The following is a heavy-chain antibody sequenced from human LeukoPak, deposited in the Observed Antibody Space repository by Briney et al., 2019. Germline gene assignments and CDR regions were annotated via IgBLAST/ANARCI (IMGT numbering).Heavy chain of an antibody. J-gene: IGHJ4*02. Sequence: PSETLSLTCTVSRGSIGASIRSYYWSWLRQPPGKGLEWIGYISSSVSTNDNPSLRSRVTISVDTSKNQFFLNLSSVSAADTAVYYCARVPLGYSGAYYFDYWGPGTLVTVSP. CDR3: ARVPLGYSGAYYFDY. CDR2: ISSSVST. V-gene: IGHV4-4*09. D-gene: IGHD5-12*01. CDR1: RGSIGASIRSYY.